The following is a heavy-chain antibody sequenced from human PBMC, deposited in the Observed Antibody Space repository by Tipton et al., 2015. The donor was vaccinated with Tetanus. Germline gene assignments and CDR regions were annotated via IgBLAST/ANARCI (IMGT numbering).Heavy chain of an antibody. Sequence: TLSLTCTVSGGSISSYYWSWIRQPPGKGPEWIGQIHSSGSTNYIPSLKSRVTISVDTSKNQFSLKLSSVTAADTAVYYCATSKGGAARPRFDYWGQGTLVTVS. D-gene: IGHD6-6*01. J-gene: IGHJ4*02. V-gene: IGHV4-59*01. CDR1: GGSISSYY. CDR3: ATSKGGAARPRFDY. CDR2: IHSSGST.